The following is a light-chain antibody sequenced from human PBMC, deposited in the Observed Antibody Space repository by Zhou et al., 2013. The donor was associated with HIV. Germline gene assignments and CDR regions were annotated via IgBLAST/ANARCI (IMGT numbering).Light chain of an antibody. V-gene: IGKV3-20*01. CDR1: QTVSSLY. CDR2: GSS. CDR3: QQYGSSRRLT. Sequence: DIVLTQSPGTLSLSPGDTATLSCRASQTVSSLYLAWYQHKPGQAPRLLIYGSSTRATGIPDRFSGSWSGTEFIXTISRLEPEDFAVYYCQQYGSSRRLTFGGGTKVEIK. J-gene: IGKJ4*01.